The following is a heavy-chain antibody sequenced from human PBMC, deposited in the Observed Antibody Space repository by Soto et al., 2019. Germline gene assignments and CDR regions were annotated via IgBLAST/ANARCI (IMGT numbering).Heavy chain of an antibody. D-gene: IGHD1-1*01. V-gene: IGHV5-51*01. Sequence: GESLKISCKGSGYSFTSYWIGWVRQMPGKGLEWMGIIYPGDSDTRYSPSFQGQVTISPEKSINTAFQQWSSRKASDTGSDYCARHSNLTHWYFDLWGRGTLVTVSS. CDR1: GYSFTSYW. J-gene: IGHJ2*01. CDR2: IYPGDSDT. CDR3: ARHSNLTHWYFDL.